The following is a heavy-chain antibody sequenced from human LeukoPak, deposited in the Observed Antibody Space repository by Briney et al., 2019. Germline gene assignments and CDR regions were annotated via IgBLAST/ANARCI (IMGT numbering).Heavy chain of an antibody. D-gene: IGHD2-15*01. CDR1: GGSISSSNYY. V-gene: IGHV4-39*01. CDR2: IYYSGCT. CDR3: ARQFPHATEGFDI. J-gene: IGHJ3*02. Sequence: SETLSRTCTVSGGSISSSNYYWRWIRQPPGKGLGWIGSIYYSGCTYYNPSLKSRVTITVVTSKNQFSLKLSSVTAADTAVHYWARQFPHATEGFDIWGQRTMVTVSS.